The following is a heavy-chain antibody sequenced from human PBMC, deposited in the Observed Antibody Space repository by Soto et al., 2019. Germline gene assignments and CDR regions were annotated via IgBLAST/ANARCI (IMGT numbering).Heavy chain of an antibody. V-gene: IGHV3-23*01. J-gene: IGHJ5*02. CDR1: GFTFSSCA. CDR3: AKGKVKGIAAAGNWFDP. CDR2: ISGSGGST. Sequence: GGSLRLSCAASGFTFSSCAMGWVRQAPGKGLEWVSAISGSGGSTYYADSVKGRFTISRDNSKNTLYLQMNSLRAEDTAVYYCAKGKVKGIAAAGNWFDPWGQGTLVTVSS. D-gene: IGHD6-13*01.